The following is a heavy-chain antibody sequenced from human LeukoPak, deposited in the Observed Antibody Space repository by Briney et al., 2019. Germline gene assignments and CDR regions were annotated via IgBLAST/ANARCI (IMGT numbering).Heavy chain of an antibody. CDR3: AKERDSAFDS. V-gene: IGHV3-23*01. J-gene: IGHJ4*02. Sequence: GGSLRLSCAASGFTFSTFAMSWFRQAPGRGLEWLSGISDIGRTYYAGSVRGRFIISRDSLNNMLYVEMNSLRVEDTAIYYCAKERDSAFDSWGQGALVTVSS. CDR2: ISDIGRT. D-gene: IGHD4-11*01. CDR1: GFTFSTFA.